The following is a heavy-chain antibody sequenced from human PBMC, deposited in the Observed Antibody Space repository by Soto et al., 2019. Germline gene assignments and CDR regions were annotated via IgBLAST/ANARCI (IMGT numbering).Heavy chain of an antibody. CDR1: GYTFTGYY. CDR2: INPNSGGT. J-gene: IGHJ4*02. V-gene: IGHV1-2*02. CDR3: ARVLLVGATTMGY. Sequence: ASVKVSCKASGYTFTGYYMHWVRQAPGQGLEWMGWINPNSGGTNYAQKFQGRVTMTRDTSISTAYMELSRLRSDDTAVYYCARVLLVGATTMGYWGQGTLVTVSS. D-gene: IGHD1-26*01.